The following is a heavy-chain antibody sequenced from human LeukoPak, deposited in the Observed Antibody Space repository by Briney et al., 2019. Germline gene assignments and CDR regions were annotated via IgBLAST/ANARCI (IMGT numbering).Heavy chain of an antibody. CDR2: IYPGDSDT. D-gene: IGHD1-26*01. CDR1: GYTFTDYW. CDR3: AREGLYTGSYTSDY. V-gene: IGHV5-51*01. Sequence: GESLKISFKISGYTFTDYWLGWVRQMPGKGLEWMGIIYPGDSDTRYSPSFQGQVTISADKSINTAYLQWSSLKASDTAIYYCAREGLYTGSYTSDYWGQGTLVTVSS. J-gene: IGHJ4*02.